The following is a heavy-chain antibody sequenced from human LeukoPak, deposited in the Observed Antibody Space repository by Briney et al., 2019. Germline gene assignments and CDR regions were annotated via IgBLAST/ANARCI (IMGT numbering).Heavy chain of an antibody. CDR1: GFTFSSYA. J-gene: IGHJ2*01. V-gene: IGHV3-30-3*01. D-gene: IGHD2-15*01. CDR2: ISYDGSNK. Sequence: PGGSLRLSCAASGFTFSSYAMHWVRQAPGKGLEWVAVISYDGSNKYYADSVKGRFTISRDNSKNTLYLQMNSLRAEDTAVYYCARGYCSGGSCYQDXXXXXXXXXXXSXSASAPTFD. CDR3: ARGYCSGGSCYQDXXXXXXXXXXXSXSASAPTFD.